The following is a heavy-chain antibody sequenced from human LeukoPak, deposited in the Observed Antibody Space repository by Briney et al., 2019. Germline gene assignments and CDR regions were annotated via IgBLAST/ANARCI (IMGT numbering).Heavy chain of an antibody. CDR3: ARDSGTTGEVKFDP. J-gene: IGHJ5*02. D-gene: IGHD3-10*01. Sequence: SETLSLTCTVSGGSISSYYRSWIRQPPGKGLEWIGYIYYSGSTNYNPSLKSRVTIPVDKSKNQFSLKLSSVTAADTAVYYCARDSGTTGEVKFDPWGQGTLVTVSS. V-gene: IGHV4-59*12. CDR2: IYYSGST. CDR1: GGSISSYY.